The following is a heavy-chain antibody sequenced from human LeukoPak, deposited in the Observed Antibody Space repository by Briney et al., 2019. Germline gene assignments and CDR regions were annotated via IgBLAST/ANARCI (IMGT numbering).Heavy chain of an antibody. CDR2: VYYSGTT. CDR1: GDSISLSFYY. D-gene: IGHD3-22*01. V-gene: IGHV4-39*07. J-gene: IGHJ5*02. CDR3: ARALTYYYDSSGYYP. Sequence: SETLSLTCSVSGDSISLSFYYWGWIRQPPGKALEWIGSVYYSGTTSYNPSLKSRVTISVDMSKNRFSLRLRSVTAADTAVYDCARALTYYYDSSGYYPWGQGTLVTVSS.